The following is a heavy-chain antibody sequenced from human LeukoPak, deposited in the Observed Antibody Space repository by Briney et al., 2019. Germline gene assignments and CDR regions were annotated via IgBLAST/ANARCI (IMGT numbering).Heavy chain of an antibody. CDR3: ARALLYSSSWYNWFDP. Sequence: ASVKVSCKASGYTFTSYGISWVRQAPGQGLEWMGWISAYNGNTNYAQKLQGRVTMTTDTSTSTAYMELRSLRSDDTAVYYCARALLYSSSWYNWFDPWGPGTLVTVSS. V-gene: IGHV1-18*04. CDR1: GYTFTSYG. J-gene: IGHJ5*02. D-gene: IGHD6-13*01. CDR2: ISAYNGNT.